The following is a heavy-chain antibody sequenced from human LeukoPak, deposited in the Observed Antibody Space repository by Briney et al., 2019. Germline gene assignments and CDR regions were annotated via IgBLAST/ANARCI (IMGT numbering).Heavy chain of an antibody. V-gene: IGHV3-66*01. D-gene: IGHD6-19*01. Sequence: GGSLRLSCAASGFTVSSNYMSWVRQAPGKGLEWVSVIYSGGSTYYADSVKGRFTISRDNSKNTLYLQTNSLRAEDTAVYYCARDSQWLVLDYYYGMDVWGQGTTVTVSS. CDR1: GFTVSSNY. CDR2: IYSGGST. J-gene: IGHJ6*02. CDR3: ARDSQWLVLDYYYGMDV.